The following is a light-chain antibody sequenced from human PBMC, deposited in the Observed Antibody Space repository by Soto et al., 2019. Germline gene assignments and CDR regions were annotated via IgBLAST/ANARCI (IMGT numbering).Light chain of an antibody. CDR1: SSNIGSNY. CDR2: RNN. Sequence: QAVVTQPPSASGTPGQRVTISCSGSSSNIGSNYVYWYQQLPGTAPKLLIYRNNQRPSGVPDRFSGSMSGTSASLAISGLRSVDEADYYCAAWDDSLSAHWVFGGGTKLTVL. J-gene: IGLJ3*02. CDR3: AAWDDSLSAHWV. V-gene: IGLV1-47*01.